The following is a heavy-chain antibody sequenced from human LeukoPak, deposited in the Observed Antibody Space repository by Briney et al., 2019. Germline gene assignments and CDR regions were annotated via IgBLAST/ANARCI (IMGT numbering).Heavy chain of an antibody. CDR3: ARVMDYYGSSGHYLPSTIDY. CDR1: GDSISRSSYF. J-gene: IGHJ4*02. V-gene: IGHV4-39*01. D-gene: IGHD3-22*01. Sequence: SETLSLTCAVSGDSISRSSYFWGWIRQPPGKGLEWFGSIYYSGSTYYNPSVKSRVTISIDTSKNQFSLKLSSVTAADTAMYYCARVMDYYGSSGHYLPSTIDYWGQGTLVTVSS. CDR2: IYYSGST.